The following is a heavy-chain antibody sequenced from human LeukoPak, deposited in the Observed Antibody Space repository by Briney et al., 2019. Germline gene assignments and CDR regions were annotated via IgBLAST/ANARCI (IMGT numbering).Heavy chain of an antibody. CDR1: GGSISSGDYY. V-gene: IGHV4-30-4*01. D-gene: IGHD3-9*01. CDR3: ARRYYDILTGYYSFDY. J-gene: IGHJ4*02. Sequence: PSETLFLTCTVSGGSISSGDYYWSWIRQPPGKGLEWIGYIYYSGSTYYNPSLKSRVTISVDTSKNQFSLKLSSVTAADTAVYYCARRYYDILTGYYSFDYWGQGTLVTVSS. CDR2: IYYSGST.